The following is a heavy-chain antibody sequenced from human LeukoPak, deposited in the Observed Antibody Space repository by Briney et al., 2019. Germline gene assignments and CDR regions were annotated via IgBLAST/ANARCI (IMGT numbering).Heavy chain of an antibody. CDR1: GYSISSGYY. CDR3: AGYSAARLFDY. D-gene: IGHD6-6*01. CDR2: IYYSGST. J-gene: IGHJ4*02. V-gene: IGHV4-61*01. Sequence: SETLSLTCIVSGYSISSGYYWSWIRQPPGKGLEWIGYIYYSGSTNYNPSLKSRVTISVDTSKNQFSLKLSSVTAADTAVYYCAGYSAARLFDYWGQGTLVTVSS.